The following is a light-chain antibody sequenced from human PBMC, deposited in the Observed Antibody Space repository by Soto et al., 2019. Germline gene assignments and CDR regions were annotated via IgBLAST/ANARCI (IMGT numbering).Light chain of an antibody. CDR3: KKYINSSPWT. J-gene: IGKJ1*01. Sequence: EIVMTQSPATLSVSPGERATLSCRASQSVSSNLAWYQQKPGQAPRLLIYGASTRATGIPARFSGGGPGTEFTLTISSLQSEVFAVYYCKKYINSSPWTLCQGTNSDIK. CDR2: GAS. CDR1: QSVSSN. V-gene: IGKV3-15*01.